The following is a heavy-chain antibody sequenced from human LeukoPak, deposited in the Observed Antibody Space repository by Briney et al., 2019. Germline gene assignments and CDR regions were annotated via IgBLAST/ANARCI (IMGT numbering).Heavy chain of an antibody. CDR3: VRGPYGASISKWFDP. CDR2: IYYSGDT. D-gene: IGHD4/OR15-4a*01. J-gene: IGHJ5*02. CDR1: RGSISGYS. V-gene: IGHV4-59*01. Sequence: PSETLSLTCTVSRGSISGYSWSWIRHSPGGGLEWICYIYYSGDTAYNPSLRSRVTLSVDTSKNQFSLQLRSVTTADTAVYYCVRGPYGASISKWFDPWGQGNQVIVSP.